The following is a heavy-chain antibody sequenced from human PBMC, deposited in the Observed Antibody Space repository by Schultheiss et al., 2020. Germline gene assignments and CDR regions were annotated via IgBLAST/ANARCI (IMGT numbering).Heavy chain of an antibody. D-gene: IGHD2-2*01. J-gene: IGHJ4*02. CDR1: GDSVSSNSAA. V-gene: IGHV6-1*01. CDR2: TYYRSKWYN. Sequence: SETLSLTCAISGDSVSSNSAAWNWIRQSPSRGLEWLGGTYYRSKWYNDYAVSVKSRITINPDTSKNQFSLQLNSVTPEDTAVYYCARGTSTPYYFDYWGQGTRVNVCS. CDR3: ARGTSTPYYFDY.